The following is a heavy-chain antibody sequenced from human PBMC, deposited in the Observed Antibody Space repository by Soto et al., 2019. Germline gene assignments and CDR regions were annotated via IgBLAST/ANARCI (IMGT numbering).Heavy chain of an antibody. Sequence: SETLSLTCAVSGGSISSGGYSWSWIRQPPGKGLEWIGYTYDSGTTYYNPSLKSRVTISVDRSRNQFSLKLSSVTAADTAVYYCARAHYGDYGYGMDVWGQGTTVTVSS. CDR2: TYDSGTT. CDR3: ARAHYGDYGYGMDV. D-gene: IGHD4-17*01. CDR1: GGSISSGGYS. V-gene: IGHV4-30-2*01. J-gene: IGHJ6*02.